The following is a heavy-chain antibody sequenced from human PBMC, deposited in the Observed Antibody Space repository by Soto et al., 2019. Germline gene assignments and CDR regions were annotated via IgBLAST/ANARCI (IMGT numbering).Heavy chain of an antibody. J-gene: IGHJ6*02. V-gene: IGHV3-30-3*01. Sequence: QVQLVESGGGVVQPGRSLRLSCAASGFTFSSYAMHWVRQAPGKGLEWVAVISYDGSNKYYADSVKGRFTISRDNSKNTLYLQMNSLRAEDTAVYYWAREQQLWPDYYYYYGMDVWGQGTTVTVSS. D-gene: IGHD5-18*01. CDR2: ISYDGSNK. CDR1: GFTFSSYA. CDR3: AREQQLWPDYYYYYGMDV.